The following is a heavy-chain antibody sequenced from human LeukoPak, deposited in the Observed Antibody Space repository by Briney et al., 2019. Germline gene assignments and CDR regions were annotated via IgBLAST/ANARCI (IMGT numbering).Heavy chain of an antibody. CDR1: GGSISSSSYY. V-gene: IGHV4-39*07. CDR2: IYYSGST. J-gene: IGHJ6*03. CDR3: ARDQRAYDFWSGYLDYYMDV. D-gene: IGHD3-3*01. Sequence: SETLSLTCTVSGGSISSSSYYWGWIRQPPGKGLKWIGSIYYSGSTYYNPSLKSRVTISVDTSKNQFSLKLSSVTAADTAVYYCARDQRAYDFWSGYLDYYMDVWGKGTTVTVSS.